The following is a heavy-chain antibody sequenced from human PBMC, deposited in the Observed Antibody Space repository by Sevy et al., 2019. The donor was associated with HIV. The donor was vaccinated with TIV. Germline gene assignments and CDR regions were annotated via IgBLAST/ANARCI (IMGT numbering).Heavy chain of an antibody. CDR3: AASAYSGYDDPR. J-gene: IGHJ4*02. CDR2: ISSGSTYI. CDR1: GFTFSSHT. Sequence: GGSLRLSCAASGFTFSSHTMNWVRQAPGKGLEWVSSISSGSTYIYYADSVKGRFTISRDNAKNLLYMQMNSLRVEDTAVYYCAASAYSGYDDPRWGQGTLVTVSS. V-gene: IGHV3-21*06. D-gene: IGHD5-12*01.